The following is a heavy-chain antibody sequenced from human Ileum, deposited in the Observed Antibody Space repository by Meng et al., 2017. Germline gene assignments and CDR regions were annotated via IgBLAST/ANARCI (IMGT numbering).Heavy chain of an antibody. CDR3: TRDRGYSYGYSDY. D-gene: IGHD5-18*01. CDR1: GFTVGDYA. J-gene: IGHJ4*02. CDR2: IRSKAYGGTT. V-gene: IGHV3-49*04. Sequence: GGSLRLSCIASGFTVGDYAMSWVRQAPGKGLEWVGFIRSKAYGGTTEYAASVNGRFTISRDDSKSIASLQMNSLKTEDTAVYYCTRDRGYSYGYSDYWGQGTLVTVSS.